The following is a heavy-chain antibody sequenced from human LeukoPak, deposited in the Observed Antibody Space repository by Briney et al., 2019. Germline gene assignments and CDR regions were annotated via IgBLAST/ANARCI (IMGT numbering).Heavy chain of an antibody. D-gene: IGHD6-13*01. J-gene: IGHJ4*02. V-gene: IGHV3-48*04. CDR2: ISSSSSTI. CDR1: GFTFSSYS. Sequence: GGSLRLSCAASGFTFSSYSMNWVRQAPGKGLEGVSYISSSSSTIYYADSVKGRFTISRDNAKISLYLQMNSLRAEDTAVYYCARFGRIAAAGTHDYWGQGTLVTVSS. CDR3: ARFGRIAAAGTHDY.